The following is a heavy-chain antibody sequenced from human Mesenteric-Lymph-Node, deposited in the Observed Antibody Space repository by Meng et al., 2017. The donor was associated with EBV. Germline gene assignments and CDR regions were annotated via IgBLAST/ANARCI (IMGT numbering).Heavy chain of an antibody. CDR2: IYDSGIT. J-gene: IGHJ5*02. CDR1: GGSVTSGYY. Sequence: QVQLQESGPGLVKPSQTLSLTCSVSGGSVTSGYYWSWIRQPLGRGLEWIGYIYDSGITYYNPSLKSRVSISVDTSKNQFSLKLNSVTATDTAVYYCARDTAAASTMVFDPWGQGTLVTVFS. CDR3: ARDTAAASTMVFDP. D-gene: IGHD6-13*01. V-gene: IGHV4-30-4*01.